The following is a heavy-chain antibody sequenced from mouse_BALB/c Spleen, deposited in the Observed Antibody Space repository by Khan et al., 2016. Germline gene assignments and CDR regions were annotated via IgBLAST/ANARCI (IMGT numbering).Heavy chain of an antibody. CDR3: ARWGNYGNFDV. J-gene: IGHJ1*01. Sequence: EVQLQESGPDLVKPGASVKISCKASGYSFTGYYIHWVKQSHGKSLEWIGRVNPNNGGISNNQKFKGKAILTVDRSSSTAYMELSSLTSEDSAVYYSARWGNYGNFDVWGAATKVTVSS. CDR1: GYSFTGYY. V-gene: IGHV1-26*01. D-gene: IGHD2-1*01. CDR2: VNPNNGGI.